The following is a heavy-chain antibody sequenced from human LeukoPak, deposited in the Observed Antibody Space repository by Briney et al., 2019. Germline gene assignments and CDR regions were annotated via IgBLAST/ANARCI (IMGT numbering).Heavy chain of an antibody. D-gene: IGHD6-6*01. CDR1: GFTFNNYA. J-gene: IGHJ5*02. Sequence: TGRSLRLSCAASGFTFNNYAVHWVRQAPGKGLEWVAVISYDGSTKSYADSLKGRFTISRDNSKSTVYLQMNSLRGEETGVYYCARGSGRRLLSSWFDPWGQGTLVTVSS. CDR3: ARGSGRRLLSSWFDP. V-gene: IGHV3-30*03. CDR2: ISYDGSTK.